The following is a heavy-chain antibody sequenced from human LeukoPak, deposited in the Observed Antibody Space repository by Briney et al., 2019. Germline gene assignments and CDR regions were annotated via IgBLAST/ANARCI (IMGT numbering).Heavy chain of an antibody. CDR1: GGSISSYY. J-gene: IGHJ4*02. V-gene: IGHV3-53*01. CDR3: ARVWELSFDH. CDR2: SYSSGSR. Sequence: ETLSLTCTVSGGSISSYYWSWIRQPPGKGLEWVAVSYSSGSRHYAESVKGRFTISRDNSKNTLDLQMNSLRVEDTALYYCARVWELSFDHWGQGTLVTVSS. D-gene: IGHD1-26*01.